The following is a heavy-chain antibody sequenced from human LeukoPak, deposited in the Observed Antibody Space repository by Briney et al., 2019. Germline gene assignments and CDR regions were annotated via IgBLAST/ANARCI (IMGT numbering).Heavy chain of an antibody. D-gene: IGHD3-22*01. CDR2: IYHGGST. J-gene: IGHJ4*02. V-gene: IGHV4-38-2*01. CDR3: AGKYYYHSSGYFYVDY. CDR1: GYSISSGYY. Sequence: SETLSLTCAVSGYSISSGYYWGWIRPTPGEGLEWIGSIYHGGSTYYNPSLKSRVTISIDTSKNQFSLKLSSVTAADTAVYYCAGKYYYHSSGYFYVDYWGQGTLVTVSS.